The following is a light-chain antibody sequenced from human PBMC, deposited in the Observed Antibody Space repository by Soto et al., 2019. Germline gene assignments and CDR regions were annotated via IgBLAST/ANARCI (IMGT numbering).Light chain of an antibody. CDR2: EVS. V-gene: IGLV2-14*01. Sequence: QSALTQPASVSGSPGQSITISCTGTSSDVGGYKYVSWYQQYPGNAPKLMIYEVSNRPSGVYNRFSGSKSDNTDSLRISGLQSEDEADYYCSSYTTTTLMFGGGTKLTVL. CDR1: SSDVGGYKY. CDR3: SSYTTTTLM. J-gene: IGLJ3*02.